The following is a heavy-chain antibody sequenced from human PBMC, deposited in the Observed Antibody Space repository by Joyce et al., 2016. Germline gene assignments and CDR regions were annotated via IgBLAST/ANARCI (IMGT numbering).Heavy chain of an antibody. CDR3: AKDWGSYYYFDY. CDR2: ISGNSNFI. J-gene: IGHJ4*02. V-gene: IGHV3-9*01. D-gene: IGHD3-16*01. CDR1: VFNFNDYV. Sequence: EVQLVESGGGLAQPGRSLRLSCAASVFNFNDYVMHWVRQVPGKGLEWVAGISGNSNFIGYADSVKGRFTISRDNAKNSLFLQIDSLRAEDTALYYCAKDWGSYYYFDYWGQGTLVTVSS.